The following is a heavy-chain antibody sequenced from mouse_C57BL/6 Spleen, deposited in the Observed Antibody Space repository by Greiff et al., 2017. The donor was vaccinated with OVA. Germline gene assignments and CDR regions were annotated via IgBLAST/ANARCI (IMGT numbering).Heavy chain of an antibody. J-gene: IGHJ3*01. CDR3: ASWGATVVASDWFAY. CDR1: GYTFTSYW. V-gene: IGHV1-53*01. Sequence: QVQLQQPGTELVKPGASVKLSCKASGYTFTSYWMHWVKQRPGQGLEWIGKINPSNGGTNYYEKFTSKATLTVDKSSTTAYMQLSSLRSEDSAVDYCASWGATVVASDWFAYWGQGTLVTVSA. CDR2: INPSNGGT. D-gene: IGHD1-1*01.